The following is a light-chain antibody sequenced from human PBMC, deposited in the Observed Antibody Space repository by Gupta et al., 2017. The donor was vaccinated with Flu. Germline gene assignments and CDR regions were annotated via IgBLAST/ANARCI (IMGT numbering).Light chain of an antibody. J-gene: IGLJ1*01. CDR3: CSYISGDAYV. V-gene: IGLV2-14*03. CDR1: SRDVGGYDF. CDR2: EVS. Sequence: QSALTQPASVSGSPGQSISVSCTGTSRDVGGYDFVSWYQQHPGKAPKLLIYEVSRRASGVSDRFSGSKSANTASLTISGLQAEDEADYYCCSYISGDAYVFGTGTTVT.